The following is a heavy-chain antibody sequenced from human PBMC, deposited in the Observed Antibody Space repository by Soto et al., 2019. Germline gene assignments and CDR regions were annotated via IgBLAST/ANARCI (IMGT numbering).Heavy chain of an antibody. V-gene: IGHV4-4*02. Sequence: PSETLSLTCTVSGGSVSSSNWWTWVRQAPGKGLEWIGEISHSGSTNYNPSLKSRVAVSVDKSKNQFSLKLSSVTAADTAVYYCAREVVRGSYFDNWGQGTLVTVSS. D-gene: IGHD3-10*01. J-gene: IGHJ4*02. CDR3: AREVVRGSYFDN. CDR2: ISHSGST. CDR1: GGSVSSSNW.